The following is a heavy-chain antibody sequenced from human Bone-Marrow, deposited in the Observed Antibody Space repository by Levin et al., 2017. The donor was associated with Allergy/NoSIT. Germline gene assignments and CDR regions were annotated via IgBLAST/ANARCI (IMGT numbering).Heavy chain of an antibody. CDR3: ARMGDWGHLWYFDF. D-gene: IGHD7-27*01. V-gene: IGHV2-26*01. J-gene: IGHJ2*01. CDR1: GFSLNNSKMG. Sequence: KWSGPTLVKPTETLTLTCTVSGFSLNNSKMGVSWIRQPPGKALEWLAHIFSNDEYAYNSSLKTRLTISKDASKSQVSLTLTNLDPVDTATYFCARMGDWGHLWYFDFWGRGTLVTVSS. CDR2: IFSNDEY.